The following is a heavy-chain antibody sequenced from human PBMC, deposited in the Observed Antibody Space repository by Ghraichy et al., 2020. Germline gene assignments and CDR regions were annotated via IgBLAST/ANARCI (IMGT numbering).Heavy chain of an antibody. CDR2: INHSGST. J-gene: IGHJ6*02. V-gene: IGHV4-34*01. CDR3: ARWQLLSVRVYYYYGMDV. D-gene: IGHD2-2*01. CDR1: GGSFNGYY. Sequence: SETLSLTCAVYGGSFNGYYWSWIRQPPGKGLEWIGEINHSGSTNYNPSLKSRVTISVDTSKNQFSLKLSSVTAADTAVYYCARWQLLSVRVYYYYGMDVWGQGTTVTVSS.